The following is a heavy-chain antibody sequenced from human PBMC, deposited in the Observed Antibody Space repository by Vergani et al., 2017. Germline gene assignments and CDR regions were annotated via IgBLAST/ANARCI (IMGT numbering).Heavy chain of an antibody. V-gene: IGHV3-23*01. CDR3: AKPDSSGFGY. D-gene: IGHD3-22*01. CDR1: GFTFRSYA. Sequence: EVQLLESGGGLVQPGGSLRLSCAASGFTFRSYAMSGVRQAPGKGLEWVSAISGSGGSKYYAYSVKGRFTISRDNSKNTLYLQMNSLIAEDTAVYYCAKPDSSGFGYWGQGTLVTVSS. J-gene: IGHJ4*02. CDR2: ISGSGGSK.